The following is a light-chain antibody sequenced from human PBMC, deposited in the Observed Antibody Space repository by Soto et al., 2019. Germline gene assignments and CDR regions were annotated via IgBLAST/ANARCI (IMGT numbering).Light chain of an antibody. CDR1: QGLTSNF. Sequence: DILLTQSPGTLSLSPGERATLSCRASQGLTSNFLAWYQQKPGQAPSLLIYGASNRATGVPDRFSGGGSGTDFTLTISRLEPEDFAVYFCQQYVTAPRTFGQGTKVDI. CDR3: QQYVTAPRT. CDR2: GAS. J-gene: IGKJ1*01. V-gene: IGKV3-20*01.